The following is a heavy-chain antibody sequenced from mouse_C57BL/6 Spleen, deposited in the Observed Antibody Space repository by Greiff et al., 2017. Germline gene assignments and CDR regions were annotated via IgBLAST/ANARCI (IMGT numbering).Heavy chain of an antibody. J-gene: IGHJ4*01. D-gene: IGHD2-3*01. CDR1: GFSLTSYG. V-gene: IGHV2-4*01. CDR3: SKMCYDGYPYAMDY. Sequence: QVQLQQSGPGLVQPSQSLSITCTVSGFSLTSYGVHWVRQPPGKGLEWLGVIWSGGSTDYNAAFISRLSISKDNSKSQVFFKMHSLQADDTAIYYCSKMCYDGYPYAMDYWGQGTSVTVSS. CDR2: IWSGGST.